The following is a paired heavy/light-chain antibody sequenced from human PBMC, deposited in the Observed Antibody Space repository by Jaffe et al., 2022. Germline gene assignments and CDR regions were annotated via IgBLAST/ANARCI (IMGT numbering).Light chain of an antibody. J-gene: IGLJ1*01. Sequence: QSVLTQPPSVSGAPGQRVTISCTGSSSNIGAGYDVHWYQQLPGTAPKLLIYGNSNRPSGVPDRFSGSKSGTSASLAITGLQAEDEADYYCQSYDSSLSVLYVFGTGTKVTVL. V-gene: IGLV1-40*01. CDR1: SSNIGAGYD. CDR2: GNS. CDR3: QSYDSSLSVLYV.
Heavy chain of an antibody. CDR3: ARLPLGPVYGDYEVYYYMDV. V-gene: IGHV4-39*01. CDR2: IYYSGST. D-gene: IGHD4-17*01. Sequence: QLQLQESGPGLVKPSETLSLTCTVSGGSISSSSYYWGWIRQPPGKGLEWIGSIYYSGSTYYNPSLKSRVTISVDTSKNQFSLKLSSVTAADTAVYYCARLPLGPVYGDYEVYYYMDVWGKGTTVTVSS. CDR1: GGSISSSSYY. J-gene: IGHJ6*03.